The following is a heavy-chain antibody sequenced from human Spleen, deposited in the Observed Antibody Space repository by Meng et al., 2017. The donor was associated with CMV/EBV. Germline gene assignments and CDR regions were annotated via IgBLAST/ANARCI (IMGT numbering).Heavy chain of an antibody. D-gene: IGHD5-24*01. CDR3: ARARRDGYTNWFDP. Sequence: VQVVQAGAEGKTPGSSVKVSCKASGGTFSSYAISWVRQAPGQGLEWMGWISAYNGNTNYAQKLQGRVTMTTDTSTSTAYMELRSLRSDDTAVYYCARARRDGYTNWFDPWGQGTLVTVSS. CDR2: ISAYNGNT. CDR1: GGTFSSYA. J-gene: IGHJ5*02. V-gene: IGHV1-18*01.